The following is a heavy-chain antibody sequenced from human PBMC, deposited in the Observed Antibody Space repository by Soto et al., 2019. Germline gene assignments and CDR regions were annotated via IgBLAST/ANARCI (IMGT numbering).Heavy chain of an antibody. CDR2: IDYSGTA. Sequence: SETLSLTCTVSSGSISVTNVFWGWVRQPPGKGLEWIGNIDYSGTAYFSPSLATRVTMSVDTSKNQFSLRLSSVTAADTAIYYCATRITVFGLLIPPFDPWGQGTEVTVPS. V-gene: IGHV4-39*07. CDR1: SGSISVTNVF. J-gene: IGHJ5*02. D-gene: IGHD3-3*01. CDR3: ATRITVFGLLIPPFDP.